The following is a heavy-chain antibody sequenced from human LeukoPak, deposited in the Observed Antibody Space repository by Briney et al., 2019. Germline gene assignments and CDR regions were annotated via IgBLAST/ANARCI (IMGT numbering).Heavy chain of an antibody. V-gene: IGHV1-2*02. D-gene: IGHD3-10*01. CDR2: INPNSGGT. J-gene: IGHJ4*02. CDR3: AREAARVWFGELLQSNYFDY. Sequence: ASVKVSCKASGYTFTGYYMHWVRQAPGQGLEWMGWINPNSGGTNYAQKFQGRVTMTRDTSISTAYMELSSLRSEDTAVYYCAREAARVWFGELLQSNYFDYWGQGTLVTVSS. CDR1: GYTFTGYY.